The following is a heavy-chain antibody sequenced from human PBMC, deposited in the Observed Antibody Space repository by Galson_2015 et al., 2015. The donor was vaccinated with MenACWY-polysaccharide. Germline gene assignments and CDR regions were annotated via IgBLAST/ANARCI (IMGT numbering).Heavy chain of an antibody. CDR2: ISWNSGSI. D-gene: IGHD6-6*01. V-gene: IGHV3-9*01. J-gene: IGHJ4*02. Sequence: SLRLSCAASGFTFDDYAMHWVRQAPGKGLEWVSGISWNSGSIGYTDSVKGRFTISRDNAKNSLYLQMNSLRAEDTALYYCAKGKYSESASYFDYWGQGTQVTVSS. CDR3: AKGKYSESASYFDY. CDR1: GFTFDDYA.